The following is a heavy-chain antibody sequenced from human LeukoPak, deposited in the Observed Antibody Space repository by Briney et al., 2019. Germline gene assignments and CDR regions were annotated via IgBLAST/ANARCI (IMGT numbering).Heavy chain of an antibody. V-gene: IGHV1-46*01. CDR3: ARNYYGSGSYSSWGDAFDI. D-gene: IGHD3-10*01. J-gene: IGHJ3*02. CDR1: GYTFTNYH. Sequence: ASVKVSCKASGYTFTNYHIHWVRQAPGQGLEWMGIINPSGGSTSNAQKFQGRVTMTRDMSTSTVYMELSSLRSEDMAVYYCARNYYGSGSYSSWGDAFDIWGQGTMVTVSS. CDR2: INPSGGST.